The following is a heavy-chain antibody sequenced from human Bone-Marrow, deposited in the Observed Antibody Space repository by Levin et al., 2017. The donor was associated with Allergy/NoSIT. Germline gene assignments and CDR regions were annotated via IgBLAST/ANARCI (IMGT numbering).Heavy chain of an antibody. D-gene: IGHD1-7*01. CDR1: GFGSGFTFSYYW. CDR3: ARDLMIWNFQYLGLDV. Sequence: GGSLRLSCTGSGFGSGFTFSYYWMTWVRQAPGKGLEWVANINQDGSEIYYVDSVKGRFTVSRDNAKNSLYLQMNSLRDEDTAGYYCARDLMIWNFQYLGLDVWGQGTTVTVSS. J-gene: IGHJ6*02. V-gene: IGHV3-7*01. CDR2: INQDGSEI.